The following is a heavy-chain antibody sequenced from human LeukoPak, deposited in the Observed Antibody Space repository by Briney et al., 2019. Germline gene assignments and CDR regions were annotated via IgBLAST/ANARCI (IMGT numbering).Heavy chain of an antibody. CDR1: GYTFTGYY. J-gene: IGHJ4*02. V-gene: IGHV1-2*02. CDR3: ARDVRGPGGYCSGGSCYSWGQGLDY. Sequence: ASVKVSCKASGYTFTGYYMHWVRQAPGQGLEWMGWINPNSGGTNYAQKFQGRVTMTRDTSMSTVYMELSSLRSEDTAVYYCARDVRGPGGYCSGGSCYSWGQGLDYWGQGTLVTVSS. CDR2: INPNSGGT. D-gene: IGHD2-15*01.